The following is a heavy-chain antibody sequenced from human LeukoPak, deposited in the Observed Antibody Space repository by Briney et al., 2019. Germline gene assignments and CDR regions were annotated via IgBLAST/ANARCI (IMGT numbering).Heavy chain of an antibody. CDR1: GYTFTSYG. Sequence: ASVKVSCKASGYTFTSYGISWVRQAPGQGLEWMGWINPNSGGTNYAQKFQGRVTMTRDTSISTAYMELSRLRSDDTAVYYCASSGNINYYPLDYWGQGTLVTVSS. CDR2: INPNSGGT. CDR3: ASSGNINYYPLDY. D-gene: IGHD3-10*01. J-gene: IGHJ4*02. V-gene: IGHV1-2*02.